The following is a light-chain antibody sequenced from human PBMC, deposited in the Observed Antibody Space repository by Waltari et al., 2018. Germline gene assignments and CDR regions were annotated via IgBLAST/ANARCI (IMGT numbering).Light chain of an antibody. CDR1: QGISDY. CDR3: QKYNSAPHT. CDR2: ATS. Sequence: DIQMTQPPSSLSASVGDRVTITCRASQGISDYLAWSQQKPGKIPRLLIYATSTLQSGVSSRFSGSGSGTDFTLTITSLQPEDVANYYCQKYNSAPHTFGGGTKVEIK. V-gene: IGKV1-27*01. J-gene: IGKJ4*01.